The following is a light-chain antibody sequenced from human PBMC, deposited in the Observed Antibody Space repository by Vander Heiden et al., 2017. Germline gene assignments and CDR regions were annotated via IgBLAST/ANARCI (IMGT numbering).Light chain of an antibody. CDR2: KAS. Sequence: DIQMTQSPSTLSASVGDRVTITCRASQSISSWLAWYQQKPGKAPKLLIYKASSLESGVPSRFSGSGYGTEFTLTISSRQPDDFAPYYCQQYNSYSQWTFGQGTKVEIK. V-gene: IGKV1-5*03. CDR3: QQYNSYSQWT. J-gene: IGKJ1*01. CDR1: QSISSW.